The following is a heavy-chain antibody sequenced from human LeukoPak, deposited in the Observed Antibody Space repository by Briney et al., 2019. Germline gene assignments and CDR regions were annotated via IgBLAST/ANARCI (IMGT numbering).Heavy chain of an antibody. D-gene: IGHD3-16*02. Sequence: ASVKVSCKASGYTFTSYYMHWVRQAPGQGLEWMGIINPSGGSTSYAQKFQGRVTMTRDTSTSTVYMELSSLRSEDTAVYYCARASCDDYVWGSYRVPPTCYCYGMDVWGQGTTVTVSS. V-gene: IGHV1-46*01. CDR1: GYTFTSYY. CDR3: ARASCDDYVWGSYRVPPTCYCYGMDV. CDR2: INPSGGST. J-gene: IGHJ6*02.